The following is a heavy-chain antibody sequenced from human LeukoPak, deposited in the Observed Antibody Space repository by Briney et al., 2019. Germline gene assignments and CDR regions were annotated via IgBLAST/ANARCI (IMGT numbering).Heavy chain of an antibody. Sequence: PSETLSLTCSVSGASISSSSNYWGWIRQSPGKGLEWIGSLYYRGRTYYNPSLKSRGTISVDTSKNQFSLKLSSVTAADTAVYFCASNSGYDGYFDYWGQGTLVTVSS. D-gene: IGHD5-12*01. J-gene: IGHJ4*02. V-gene: IGHV4-39*01. CDR1: GASISSSSNY. CDR2: LYYRGRT. CDR3: ASNSGYDGYFDY.